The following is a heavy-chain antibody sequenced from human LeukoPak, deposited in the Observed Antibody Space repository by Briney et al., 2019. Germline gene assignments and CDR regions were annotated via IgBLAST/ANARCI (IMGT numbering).Heavy chain of an antibody. V-gene: IGHV3-53*05. J-gene: IGHJ6*03. D-gene: IGHD6-13*01. CDR1: GFTVSSNY. Sequence: GGSLRLSCAASGFTVSSNYMSWVRQAPGKGLEWVSVIYSGGSTYYADSVKGRFTISRDNSKNTLYLQMNSLRAEDTAVYYCARVPYSSSWYGYYYMDVWGKGTTVTVSS. CDR3: ARVPYSSSWYGYYYMDV. CDR2: IYSGGST.